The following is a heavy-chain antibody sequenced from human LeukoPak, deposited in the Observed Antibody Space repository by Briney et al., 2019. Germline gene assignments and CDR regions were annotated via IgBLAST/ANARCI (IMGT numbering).Heavy chain of an antibody. V-gene: IGHV1-2*02. D-gene: IGHD3-16*02. Sequence: ASVKVSCKASGGTFSSYAISWVRQAPGQGPEWMGCMNAKSGDTNYIENFQGRVTMTRDTSISTAYMELGGLRFDDTAVYYCAAERRGNYRLDYWGQGALVTVSS. J-gene: IGHJ4*02. CDR1: GGTFSSYA. CDR3: AAERRGNYRLDY. CDR2: MNAKSGDT.